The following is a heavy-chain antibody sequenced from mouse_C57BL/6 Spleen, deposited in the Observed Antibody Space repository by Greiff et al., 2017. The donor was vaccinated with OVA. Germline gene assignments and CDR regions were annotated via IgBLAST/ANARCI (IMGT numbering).Heavy chain of an antibody. J-gene: IGHJ3*01. CDR1: GYTFTDYE. Sequence: VKLMESGAELVRPGASVTLSCKASGYTFTDYEMHWVKQTPVHGLEWIGAIDPETGGTAYNQKFKGKAILTADKSSSTAYMELRSLTSEDSAVYYCTRDAAWFAYWGQGTLVTVSA. V-gene: IGHV1-15*01. CDR3: TRDAAWFAY. CDR2: IDPETGGT.